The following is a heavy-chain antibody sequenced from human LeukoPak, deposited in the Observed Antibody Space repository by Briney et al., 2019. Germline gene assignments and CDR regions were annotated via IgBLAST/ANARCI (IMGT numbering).Heavy chain of an antibody. J-gene: IGHJ4*02. Sequence: SETLSLTCAVYGGSFSGYYWSWIRQPPWKGLEWIGEINHSGSTNYNPSLKSRVTISVDTSKNQFSLKLSSVAAADTAVYYCARLTIFGVLYFDYWGQGTLVTVSS. CDR2: INHSGST. D-gene: IGHD3-3*01. CDR1: GGSFSGYY. V-gene: IGHV4-34*01. CDR3: ARLTIFGVLYFDY.